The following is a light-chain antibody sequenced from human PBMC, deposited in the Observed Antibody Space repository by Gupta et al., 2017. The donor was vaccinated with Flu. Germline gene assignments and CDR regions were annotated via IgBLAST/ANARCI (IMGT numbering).Light chain of an antibody. V-gene: IGKV3-15*01. CDR1: QSVSSN. CDR3: QQYNNWPPL. CDR2: GAS. Sequence: GERAPLSCRASQSVSSNLAWYQQKPGQAPRRLIYGASTRATGIPARFSGSGSGTEFTLTISSLQSEDFAVYYCQQYNNWPPLFGQGTKVEIK. J-gene: IGKJ1*01.